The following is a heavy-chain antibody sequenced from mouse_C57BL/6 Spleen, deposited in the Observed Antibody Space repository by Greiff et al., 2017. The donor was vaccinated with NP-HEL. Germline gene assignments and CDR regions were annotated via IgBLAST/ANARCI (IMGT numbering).Heavy chain of an antibody. Sequence: VQLQESGPGLVAPSQSLSITCTVSGFSLTSYGVDWVRQSPGKGLEWLGVIWGVGSTNYNSALKSRLSISKDNSKSQVFLKMNSLQTDDTAMYYCARSYYGNYEDYYAMDYWGQGTSVTVSS. J-gene: IGHJ4*01. D-gene: IGHD2-10*01. CDR2: IWGVGST. V-gene: IGHV2-6*01. CDR1: GFSLTSYG. CDR3: ARSYYGNYEDYYAMDY.